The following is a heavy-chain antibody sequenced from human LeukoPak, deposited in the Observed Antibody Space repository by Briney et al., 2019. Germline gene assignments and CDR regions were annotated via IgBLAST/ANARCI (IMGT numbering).Heavy chain of an antibody. D-gene: IGHD6-19*01. CDR1: GGSISSYY. CDR3: ARKYSSGWYQAFDI. Sequence: SETLSLTCTVSGGSISSYYWSWIRQPPGKGLEWIGYIYYSGSTNYNPPLKSRVTISVDTSKNQFSLKLSSVTAADTAVYYCARKYSSGWYQAFDIWGQGTMVTVSS. V-gene: IGHV4-59*08. CDR2: IYYSGST. J-gene: IGHJ3*02.